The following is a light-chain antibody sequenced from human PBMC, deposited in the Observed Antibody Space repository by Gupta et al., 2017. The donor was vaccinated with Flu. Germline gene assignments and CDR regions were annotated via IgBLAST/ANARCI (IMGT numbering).Light chain of an antibody. Sequence: EIVLTQSPATLSLSPGERATLSCRASQSISTYLAWYQQRPGQAPSLLIYEASNRATGVPARFSGSGSGTDFTLTISDLEPEDFAIYYCQQRSKWPLTFGGGTXLEIK. J-gene: IGKJ4*01. CDR2: EAS. CDR1: QSISTY. V-gene: IGKV3-11*01. CDR3: QQRSKWPLT.